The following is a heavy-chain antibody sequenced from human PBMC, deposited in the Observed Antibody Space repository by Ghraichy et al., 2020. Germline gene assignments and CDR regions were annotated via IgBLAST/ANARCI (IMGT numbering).Heavy chain of an antibody. CDR1: GFTFSNAW. Sequence: SCAASGFTFSNAWMSWVRQAPGKGLEWVGRIKSKTDGGTTDYAAPVKGRFTISRDDSKNTLYLQMNSLKTEDTAVYYCTAREDGDSIDAFDIWGQGRMVAVSS. V-gene: IGHV3-15*01. CDR3: TAREDGDSIDAFDI. D-gene: IGHD4-17*01. J-gene: IGHJ3*02. CDR2: IKSKTDGGTT.